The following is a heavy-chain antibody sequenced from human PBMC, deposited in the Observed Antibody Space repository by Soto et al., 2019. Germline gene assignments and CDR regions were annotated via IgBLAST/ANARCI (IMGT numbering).Heavy chain of an antibody. Sequence: HPGGSLRLSCAASGFTFSSYGMHWVRQAPGKGLEWVAVISYDGSNKYYADSVKGRFTISRDNSKNTLYLQMNSLRAEDTAVYYCAKDQFKYGDYDGGGLGYYYGMDVWGQGTTVTVSS. CDR1: GFTFSSYG. CDR3: AKDQFKYGDYDGGGLGYYYGMDV. J-gene: IGHJ6*02. V-gene: IGHV3-30*18. D-gene: IGHD4-17*01. CDR2: ISYDGSNK.